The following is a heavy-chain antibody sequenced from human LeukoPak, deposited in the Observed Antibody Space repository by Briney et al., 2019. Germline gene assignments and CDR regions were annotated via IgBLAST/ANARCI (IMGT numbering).Heavy chain of an antibody. V-gene: IGHV4-34*01. CDR1: GGSFSDYY. CDR3: ARHDVDEIAPSVLPFDY. J-gene: IGHJ4*02. CDR2: INHSGST. D-gene: IGHD5/OR15-5a*01. Sequence: SETLSLTCAVHGGSFSDYYWAWLRQPPGKGLEWIGEINHSGSTKYNPSLKSRVIISTDTSKNQFSLRLRSVSAADSAVYFCARHDVDEIAPSVLPFDYWGQGTPVTVSS.